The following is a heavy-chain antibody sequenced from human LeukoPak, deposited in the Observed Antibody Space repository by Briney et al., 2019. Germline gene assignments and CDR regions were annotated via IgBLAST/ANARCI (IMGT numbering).Heavy chain of an antibody. V-gene: IGHV3-74*01. D-gene: IGHD1-20*01. CDR3: ARSLIGSDDY. J-gene: IGHJ4*02. Sequence: GGSLRLSCAASGFTFRNSWMHWVRQGPGRGLVWVSRVNPDGSATTYADSVKGRFTISRDNAKNTLYLQMNSLRAEDTAVYYCARSLIGSDDYWGQGSLVTVSS. CDR1: GFTFRNSW. CDR2: VNPDGSAT.